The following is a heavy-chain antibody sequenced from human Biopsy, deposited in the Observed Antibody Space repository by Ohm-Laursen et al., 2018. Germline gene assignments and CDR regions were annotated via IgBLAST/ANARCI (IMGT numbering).Heavy chain of an antibody. CDR2: INHRGST. Sequence: SETLSLTCNVSGGSISSYYWSWIRQSPGKGLEWIGEINHRGSTNYNPSLKSRVTISVDTSKNQFSLKLRSVTAADTAVYYCARDRDRRGWFDPWGQGTLVTVPS. D-gene: IGHD1-14*01. V-gene: IGHV4-59*12. CDR1: GGSISSYY. CDR3: ARDRDRRGWFDP. J-gene: IGHJ5*02.